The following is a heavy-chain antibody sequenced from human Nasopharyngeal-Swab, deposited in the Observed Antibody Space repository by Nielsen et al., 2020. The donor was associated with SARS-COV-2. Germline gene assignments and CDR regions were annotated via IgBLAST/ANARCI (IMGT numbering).Heavy chain of an antibody. CDR3: ARDQVTMVRGIVITADY. V-gene: IGHV1-18*01. D-gene: IGHD3-10*01. CDR2: ISAYNGNT. J-gene: IGHJ4*02. Sequence: ASVKVSCKASGYTFTSYGISWVRQAPGQGLEWMGWISAYNGNTNYAQKLQGRVTMTTDTSTTTAYVELRSLRSDDTAVYYCARDQVTMVRGIVITADYWGQGTLVTVSS. CDR1: GYTFTSYG.